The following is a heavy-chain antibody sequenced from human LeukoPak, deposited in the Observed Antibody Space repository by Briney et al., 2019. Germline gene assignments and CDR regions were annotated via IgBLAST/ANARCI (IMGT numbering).Heavy chain of an antibody. D-gene: IGHD3-22*01. CDR2: MDPDSGGT. CDR3: AREYYDSGGRKHAFDI. Sequence: ASVKVSCKASGYTSTDYYVHWVRQAPGQGLEWLGRMDPDSGGTSYAQKFQGRVTMTRDTSISTASMELSRLRSDDTAVYYCAREYYDSGGRKHAFDIWGQGTLVTVSS. J-gene: IGHJ3*02. CDR1: GYTSTDYY. V-gene: IGHV1-2*02.